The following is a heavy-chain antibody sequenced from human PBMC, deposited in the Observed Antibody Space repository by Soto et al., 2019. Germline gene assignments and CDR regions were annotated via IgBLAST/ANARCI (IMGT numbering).Heavy chain of an antibody. CDR1: GLTFSNAE. D-gene: IGHD6-13*01. Sequence: EVQLVESGGGLVKPGGSLRLSCAASGLTFSNAEMTWVRQAPGKGLEWVGRIRGKGDGGATDYAAPVKYRFIILRDDSENMVYLQMNSLKTEDTAVYYCTTSGGGSGWSLWGQGTLVTVSS. CDR2: IRGKGDGGAT. V-gene: IGHV3-15*07. CDR3: TTSGGGSGWSL. J-gene: IGHJ4*02.